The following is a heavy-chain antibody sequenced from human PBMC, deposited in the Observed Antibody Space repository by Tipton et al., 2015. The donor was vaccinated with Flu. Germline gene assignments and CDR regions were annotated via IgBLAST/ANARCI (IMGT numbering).Heavy chain of an antibody. CDR2: IYYSGST. V-gene: IGHV4-59*01. Sequence: TLSLTCTFSGGSISSYYWSWIPQPPGKGLEGNGYIYYSGSTNYNTSLKSRVTISLDTSKNQFSLKLSSVTAADTAVYYCARVSGYYDSSGTRIDAFDIWGQGTMVTV. D-gene: IGHD3-22*01. J-gene: IGHJ3*02. CDR1: GGSISSYY. CDR3: ARVSGYYDSSGTRIDAFDI.